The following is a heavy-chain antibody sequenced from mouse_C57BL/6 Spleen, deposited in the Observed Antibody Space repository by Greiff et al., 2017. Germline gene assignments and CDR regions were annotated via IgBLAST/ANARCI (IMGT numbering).Heavy chain of an antibody. CDR2: IHPNSGST. CDR3: ARSATVVDYFDY. J-gene: IGHJ2*01. V-gene: IGHV1-64*01. CDR1: GYTFTSYW. D-gene: IGHD1-1*01. Sequence: QVQLQQPGAELVKPGASVKLSCKASGYTFTSYWMHWVKQRPGQGIEWIGMIHPNSGSTNYNEKFKIKATLTVDKSSSTAYMQLSSLTSEDSAVYYCARSATVVDYFDYWGQGTTLTVSS.